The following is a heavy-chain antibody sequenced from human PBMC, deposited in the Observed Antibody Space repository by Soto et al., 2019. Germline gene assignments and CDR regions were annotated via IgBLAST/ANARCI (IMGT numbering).Heavy chain of an antibody. CDR1: GGSISSGDYY. J-gene: IGHJ5*02. CDR2: IYYSGST. D-gene: IGHD6-6*01. CDR3: ARDASSSSENWFDP. Sequence: QVQLQESGPGLVKPSQTLSLTCTVSGGSISSGDYYWSWIRQPPGKGLAWIGYIYYSGSTYYNPPLKSRVTISVATSNNQCSPKLSSVTAADPAVYYCARDASSSSENWFDPWGQGTLVTVSS. V-gene: IGHV4-30-4*01.